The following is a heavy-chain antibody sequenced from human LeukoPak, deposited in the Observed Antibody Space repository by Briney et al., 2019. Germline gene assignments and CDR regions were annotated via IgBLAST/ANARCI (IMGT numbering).Heavy chain of an antibody. V-gene: IGHV3-23*01. CDR2: IIGGGVST. CDR3: AKTWWDSSSSRYFDY. Sequence: PGGSLRPSCPALGFTLTGFAMNWVRKLPGRGWEWVSPIIGGGVSTYCADSVKGRFTISRDNYKNTLYLQMNSLRAEDTAVYYCAKTWWDSSSSRYFDYWGQGTLVTVSS. D-gene: IGHD6-6*01. CDR1: GFTLTGFA. J-gene: IGHJ4*02.